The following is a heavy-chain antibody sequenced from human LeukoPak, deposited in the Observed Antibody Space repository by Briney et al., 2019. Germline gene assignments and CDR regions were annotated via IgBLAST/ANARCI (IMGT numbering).Heavy chain of an antibody. CDR3: ARGRKVYCSSASCPAWLDP. J-gene: IGHJ5*02. Sequence: SETLSLTCAVSGESFSDFYWTWVRQSPGQGLEWLGEINHTGATNYKSSLKSRLTMSVDTSKKEFSLKLTSATAADTGVYFCARGRKVYCSSASCPAWLDPWGQGTLVTVSS. CDR2: INHTGAT. CDR1: GESFSDFY. V-gene: IGHV4-34*01. D-gene: IGHD2-2*01.